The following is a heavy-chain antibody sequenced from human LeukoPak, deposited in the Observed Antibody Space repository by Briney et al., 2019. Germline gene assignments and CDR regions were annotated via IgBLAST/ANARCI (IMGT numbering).Heavy chain of an antibody. V-gene: IGHV3-48*04. D-gene: IGHD3-10*01. CDR1: GFTFSSYS. J-gene: IGHJ5*02. Sequence: GGSLRLSCAASGFTFSSYSMSWVRQAPGKGLEWVSYISSSSSTIYYADSVKGRFTISRDNAKNSLYLQMNSLRAEDTAVYYCSKDLTSDFGGDFDPWGQGTLVTVSS. CDR2: ISSSSSTI. CDR3: SKDLTSDFGGDFDP.